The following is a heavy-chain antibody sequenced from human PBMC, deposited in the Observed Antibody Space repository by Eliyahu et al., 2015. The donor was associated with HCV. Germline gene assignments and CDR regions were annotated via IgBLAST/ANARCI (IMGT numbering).Heavy chain of an antibody. CDR2: ISSKSNYI. CDR1: GXTFSSHS. CDR3: ARPVVAEPYFDS. Sequence: EVLLVESGGGLVKPGGSLRXXXAASGXTFSSHSMHWVRQAPGKGLEWVSYISSKSNYIDYADSVKGRFTISRDNAKSSLYLQMNSLRVEDAALYYCARPVVAEPYFDSWGQGTLVTVSS. V-gene: IGHV3-21*01. D-gene: IGHD2-15*01. J-gene: IGHJ4*02.